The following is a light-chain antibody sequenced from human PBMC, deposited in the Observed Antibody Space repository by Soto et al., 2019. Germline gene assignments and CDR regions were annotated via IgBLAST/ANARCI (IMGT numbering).Light chain of an antibody. CDR2: AVS. CDR1: QTISNNY. J-gene: IGKJ1*01. Sequence: EIVLTQSPGTLTLSPGESAALSCRASQTISNNYLVWYRQKPGQAPRLLIYAVSSRAAGIPDRFSGSGSGTDFALTTASLEPEDSAGYYFQQHSNSPWTFGQGTRVEI. V-gene: IGKV3-20*01. CDR3: QQHSNSPWT.